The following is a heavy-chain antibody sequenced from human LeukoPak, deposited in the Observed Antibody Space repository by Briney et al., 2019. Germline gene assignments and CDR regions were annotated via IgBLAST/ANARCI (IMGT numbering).Heavy chain of an antibody. J-gene: IGHJ4*02. D-gene: IGHD4-17*01. Sequence: PSETLSLTCAVSGGSISSGGYSGSWIRQPPGKCLEWLGYIYHSESTYYNPSLKSRVTISESSSKSQFSLKLSSVTAADTAVYDCAGYGDYAGLYYFDYWGQGTLGTVSS. V-gene: IGHV4-30-2*01. CDR3: AGYGDYAGLYYFDY. CDR2: IYHSEST. CDR1: GGSISSGGYS.